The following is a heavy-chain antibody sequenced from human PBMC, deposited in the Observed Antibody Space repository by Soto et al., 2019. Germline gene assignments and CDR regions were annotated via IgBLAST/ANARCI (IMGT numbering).Heavy chain of an antibody. V-gene: IGHV3-30*18. CDR1: GFTFSTYG. D-gene: IGHD5-12*01. CDR2: ISYDGNKK. Sequence: GGSLRLSCAASGFTFSTYGMHWVRQAPGRGPEWVATISYDGNKKCSADSVKGRFTISRDNSKNTLYLQMNSLRAEDTAVYYCAKDYNIVATGDAFDSWGQGTMVTVSS. J-gene: IGHJ3*02. CDR3: AKDYNIVATGDAFDS.